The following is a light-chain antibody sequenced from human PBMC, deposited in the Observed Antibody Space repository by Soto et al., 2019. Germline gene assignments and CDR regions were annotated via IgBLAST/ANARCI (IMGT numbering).Light chain of an antibody. CDR2: LAS. J-gene: IGKJ4*01. V-gene: IGKV4-1*01. Sequence: DIVMTQSPDSLAVSLGERATINCKSSQSVLKSSDNKNYLAWYQQKPGQPPKLLIYLASTRKSGVPDRFSGSGSGKDFTLTISSLQAEDVAAYYCQQYHSPPVTFGGGTKVEIK. CDR3: QQYHSPPVT. CDR1: QSVLKSSDNKNY.